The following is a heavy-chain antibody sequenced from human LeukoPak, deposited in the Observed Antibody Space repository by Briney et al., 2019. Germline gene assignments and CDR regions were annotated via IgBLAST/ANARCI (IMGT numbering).Heavy chain of an antibody. CDR2: INSDGSST. CDR3: ARAEYGRGDLDY. V-gene: IGHV3-74*01. J-gene: IGHJ4*02. CDR1: GFTFSSYW. Sequence: GGSLRLSCAASGFTFSSYWMHWVRQSPGKGLVWVSRINSDGSSTSYADSVKGRFTISRDNAKNTLYLQMNSLRAEDTAVYYCARAEYGRGDLDYWGQGTLVTVSS. D-gene: IGHD4-17*01.